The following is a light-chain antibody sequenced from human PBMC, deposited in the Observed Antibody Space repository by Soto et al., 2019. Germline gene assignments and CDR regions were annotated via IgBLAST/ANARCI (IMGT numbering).Light chain of an antibody. J-gene: IGLJ1*01. CDR1: SSNIGAGYD. Sequence: QLVLTQPPSVSGALGQKVTISCTGSSSNIGAGYDVNWYHQLPGTAPKLLIHGNSNRPSGVPDRFSGSKSGTSASLAITGLQAEDEADYFCQSYDSSLSGYVFGTGTKLTVL. CDR3: QSYDSSLSGYV. CDR2: GNS. V-gene: IGLV1-40*01.